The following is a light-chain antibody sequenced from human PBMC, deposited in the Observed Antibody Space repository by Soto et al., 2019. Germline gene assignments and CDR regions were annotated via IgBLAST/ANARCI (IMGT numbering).Light chain of an antibody. CDR1: QGVLYSSNNKNY. CDR2: WAS. V-gene: IGKV4-1*01. Sequence: DIVMTQSPDSLAVSLGERATINCKSSQGVLYSSNNKNYLAWYQQKPGQPPKLLIYWASTRESGVPDRFSGSGSGTDFTLTISSLQAEDVEVYYCQQYYSTPFTFGPGTKVDIK. CDR3: QQYYSTPFT. J-gene: IGKJ3*01.